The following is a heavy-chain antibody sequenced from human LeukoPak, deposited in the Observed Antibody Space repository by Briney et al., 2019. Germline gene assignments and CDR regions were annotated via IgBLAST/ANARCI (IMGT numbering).Heavy chain of an antibody. CDR3: ARDYFSRIAVAGTFDY. CDR2: IRSDGSNK. Sequence: GGSLRLSCAGSGFSFSSYGMHWVRQAPGKGLEWMAFIRSDGSNKYYADSVKGRFTISRDNSKNPLYLQMNSLRAADTAVYYCARDYFSRIAVAGTFDYWGQGTLVTVSS. CDR1: GFSFSSYG. J-gene: IGHJ4*02. D-gene: IGHD6-19*01. V-gene: IGHV3-30*02.